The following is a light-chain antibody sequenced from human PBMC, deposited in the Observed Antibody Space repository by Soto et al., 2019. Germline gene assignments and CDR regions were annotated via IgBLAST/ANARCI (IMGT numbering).Light chain of an antibody. V-gene: IGKV3-11*01. CDR3: QQRRNWPWLT. CDR1: QSVNNY. CDR2: DVF. J-gene: IGKJ4*01. Sequence: EIVLTQSPATLSLSPGERATLSCRASQSVNNYLAWYQQKPGQAPRLVIYDVFNRDTGTPARFSGSGSGTDFALTISSLGPEDFGVYYCQQRRNWPWLTFGGGTRVEI.